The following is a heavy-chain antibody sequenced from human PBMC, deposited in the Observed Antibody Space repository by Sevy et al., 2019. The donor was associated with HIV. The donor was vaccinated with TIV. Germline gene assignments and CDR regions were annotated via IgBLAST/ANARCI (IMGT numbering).Heavy chain of an antibody. Sequence: ASVKVSCKASGFTFTSSAVQWVRQARGQRLEWIGWIVVGSGNTNYAQKFQERVTITRDMSTSTAYMELSSLRSEDTAVYYCAAYAPYLYGGTEFDYWGQGTLVTVSS. CDR1: GFTFTSSA. D-gene: IGHD4-17*01. V-gene: IGHV1-58*01. CDR3: AAYAPYLYGGTEFDY. J-gene: IGHJ4*02. CDR2: IVVGSGNT.